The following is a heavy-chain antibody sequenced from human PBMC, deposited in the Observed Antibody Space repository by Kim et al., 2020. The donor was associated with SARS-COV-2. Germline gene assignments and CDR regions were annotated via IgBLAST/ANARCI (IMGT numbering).Heavy chain of an antibody. V-gene: IGHV4-34*01. CDR1: GGSFSGYY. CDR3: ARARYCTNGVCYRVAFDI. Sequence: SETLSLTCAVYGGSFSGYYWSWIRQPPGKGLEWIGEINHSGSTNYNPSLKSRVTISVDTSKNQFSLKLSSVTAADTAVYYCARARYCTNGVCYRVAFDI. D-gene: IGHD2-8*01. J-gene: IGHJ3*02. CDR2: INHSGST.